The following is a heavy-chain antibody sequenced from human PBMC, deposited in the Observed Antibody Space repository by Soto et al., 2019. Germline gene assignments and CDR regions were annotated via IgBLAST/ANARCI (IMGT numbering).Heavy chain of an antibody. V-gene: IGHV3-33*01. D-gene: IGHD1-26*01. CDR2: IWYDGSNK. CDR3: ARDWEGDFDY. CDR1: GFTFSSYG. Sequence: QVQLVESGGGVVQPGRSLRLSCAASGFTFSSYGMHWVRQAPGKGLEWVAVIWYDGSNKYYADSVKGRFTISRDNSKNTLYLQRNSLRAEDTAVYYCARDWEGDFDYWGQGTLVTVSS. J-gene: IGHJ4*02.